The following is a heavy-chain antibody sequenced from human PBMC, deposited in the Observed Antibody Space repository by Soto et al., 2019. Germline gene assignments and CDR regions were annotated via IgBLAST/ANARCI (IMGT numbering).Heavy chain of an antibody. CDR1: GFTFSSYG. J-gene: IGHJ4*02. CDR3: ARDSKDDSSGYYAGFDY. Sequence: QVQLVESGGGVVQPGRSLRLSCAVSGFTFSSYGMNWVRQAPGKGLEWVAAIYYAGSNKYYADSVRGRFTISRDNFKNTLYLHVNSLRAEDTAVYYCARDSKDDSSGYYAGFDYWGQGTLVTVSS. V-gene: IGHV3-33*01. D-gene: IGHD3-22*01. CDR2: IYYAGSNK.